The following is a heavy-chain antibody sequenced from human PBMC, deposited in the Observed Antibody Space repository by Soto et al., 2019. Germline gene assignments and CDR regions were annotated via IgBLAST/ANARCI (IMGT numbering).Heavy chain of an antibody. CDR2: ISYDGSNK. CDR1: GFTFSSYA. Sequence: PGGSLRLSCAASGFTFSSYAMNWVRQAPGKGLEWVAVISYDGSNKYYADSVKGRFTISRDNSKNTLYLQMNSLRAEDTAVYYCARDMLQQWLAFDYWGQGTLVTVSS. J-gene: IGHJ4*02. D-gene: IGHD6-19*01. CDR3: ARDMLQQWLAFDY. V-gene: IGHV3-30-3*01.